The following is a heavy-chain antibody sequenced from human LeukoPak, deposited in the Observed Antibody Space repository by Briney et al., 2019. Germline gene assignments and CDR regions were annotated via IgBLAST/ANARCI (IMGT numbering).Heavy chain of an antibody. CDR1: GFTLSSYS. V-gene: IGHV3-48*01. CDR3: ARDPPY. Sequence: PGGSLRLSGAASGFTLSSYSMNWVRQAPGKGLEWVSYISSSSSTIYYADSVKGRFTISRDNAKNSLYLQMNSLRAEDTAVYYCARDPPYWGQGTLVTVSS. CDR2: ISSSSSTI. J-gene: IGHJ4*02.